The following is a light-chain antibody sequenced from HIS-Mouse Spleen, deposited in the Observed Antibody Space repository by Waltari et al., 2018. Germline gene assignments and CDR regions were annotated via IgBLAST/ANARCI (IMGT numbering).Light chain of an antibody. CDR1: QSVSSSY. J-gene: IGKJ3*01. CDR2: GAS. CDR3: QQYGSSPRFT. Sequence: EIVLTQSPGTLSLSPGERSPLSCRASQSVSSSYLAWYPQKPGQAPRLLIYGASSRATGIPDRFSGSGSGTDFTLTISRLEPEDFAVYYCQQYGSSPRFTFGPGTKVDIK. V-gene: IGKV3-20*01.